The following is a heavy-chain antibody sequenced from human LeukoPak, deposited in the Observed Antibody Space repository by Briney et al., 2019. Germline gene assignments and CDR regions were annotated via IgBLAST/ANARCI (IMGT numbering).Heavy chain of an antibody. V-gene: IGHV3-64D*06. Sequence: GGSLRLSCSASGFTFSGYAMHWVRQAPGKGLEYVSAISSNGGSTYYADSVKGRFTISRDNSKNTLYLQMSSLRAEDTAVYYCVKDGSRSGSYSGILDYWGQGTLVTVSS. D-gene: IGHD1-26*01. CDR2: ISSNGGST. CDR1: GFTFSGYA. CDR3: VKDGSRSGSYSGILDY. J-gene: IGHJ4*02.